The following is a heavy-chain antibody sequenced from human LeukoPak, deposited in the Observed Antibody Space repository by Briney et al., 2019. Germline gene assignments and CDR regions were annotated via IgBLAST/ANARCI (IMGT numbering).Heavy chain of an antibody. D-gene: IGHD3-10*01. CDR3: ARLFGELLDYNWFDP. CDR2: IYYSGST. CDR1: GGSISNYY. V-gene: IGHV4-59*08. J-gene: IGHJ5*02. Sequence: PSETLSLTCTVSGGSISNYYWSWIRQPPGKGLEWIGYIYYSGSTNYNPSLKSRVTISVDTSKNQFSLKLSSVTAADTAVYCCARLFGELLDYNWFDPWGQGTLVTVSS.